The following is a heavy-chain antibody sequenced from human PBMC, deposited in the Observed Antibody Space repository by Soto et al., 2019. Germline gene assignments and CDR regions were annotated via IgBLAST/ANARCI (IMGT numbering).Heavy chain of an antibody. CDR2: ISSSSSYI. Sequence: PGGSLRLSCAASGFTFSSYSMNWVRQAPGKGLEWVSSISSSSSYIYYADSVKGRFTISRDNAKNSLYLQMNSLRAEDTAVYYCARDRMPIVVVPAAQGPLFGGGSVGPYGMDVCGQGTTVTVS. CDR1: GFTFSSYS. V-gene: IGHV3-21*04. J-gene: IGHJ6*02. D-gene: IGHD2-2*01. CDR3: ARDRMPIVVVPAAQGPLFGGGSVGPYGMDV.